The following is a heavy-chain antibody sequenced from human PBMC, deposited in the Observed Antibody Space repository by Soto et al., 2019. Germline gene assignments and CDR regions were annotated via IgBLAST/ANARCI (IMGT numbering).Heavy chain of an antibody. Sequence: SVKVSCKASGGTFSSYAISWVRQAPGQGLEWMGGIIPIFGTANYAHNFQGRVTITADESTSTAYMELSSLRSEDTAVYFCARKDKSGYFNWFDPWGQGTLVTVSS. J-gene: IGHJ5*02. CDR2: IIPIFGTA. V-gene: IGHV1-69*13. CDR3: ARKDKSGYFNWFDP. CDR1: GGTFSSYA. D-gene: IGHD3-22*01.